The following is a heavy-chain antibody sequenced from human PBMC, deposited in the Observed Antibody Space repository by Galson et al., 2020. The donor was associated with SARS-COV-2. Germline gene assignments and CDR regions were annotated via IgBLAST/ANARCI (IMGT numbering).Heavy chain of an antibody. CDR1: GFSLSNARMG. V-gene: IGHV2-26*01. J-gene: IGHJ4*02. CDR3: ARIFAYYYDSSGYYHYDY. Sequence: ESGPTLVKPTETLTLTCTVSGFSLSNARMGVSWIRQPPGKALEWLAHIFSNDEKSYSTSLKSRLTISKDTSKSQVVLTMTNMDPVDTATYYCARIFAYYYDSSGYYHYDYWGQGTLVTVSS. CDR2: IFSNDEK. D-gene: IGHD3-22*01.